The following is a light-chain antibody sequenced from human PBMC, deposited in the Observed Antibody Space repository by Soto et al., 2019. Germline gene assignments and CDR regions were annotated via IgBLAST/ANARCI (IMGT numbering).Light chain of an antibody. V-gene: IGKV1-39*01. Sequence: TQMTRSPSCLSESVGDRVTITCRASQSITTYLNWYRQKPGKAPKLLIYAASSLQSGVPSRFSGSGSETEFTLSISSLQPEDFATYFCQQIYSAPLTFGGGTK. CDR3: QQIYSAPLT. CDR2: AAS. J-gene: IGKJ4*01. CDR1: QSITTY.